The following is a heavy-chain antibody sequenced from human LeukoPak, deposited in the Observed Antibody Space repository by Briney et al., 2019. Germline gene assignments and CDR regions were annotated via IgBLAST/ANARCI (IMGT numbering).Heavy chain of an antibody. D-gene: IGHD6-13*01. Sequence: ASVKVSCKASGYTFTSYDINWVRQATGQGLEWMGWMNPNSGNTGYAQKFQGRVTMTRNTSISTAYMGLSSLRSEDTAVYYCARESSSEVAFDIWGQGTMVTVSS. CDR3: ARESSSEVAFDI. J-gene: IGHJ3*02. CDR1: GYTFTSYD. V-gene: IGHV1-8*01. CDR2: MNPNSGNT.